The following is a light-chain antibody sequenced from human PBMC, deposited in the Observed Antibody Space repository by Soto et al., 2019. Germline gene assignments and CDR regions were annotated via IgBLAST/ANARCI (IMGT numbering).Light chain of an antibody. CDR2: GAS. V-gene: IGKV3-20*01. CDR3: QQYGSSPFT. CDR1: QTVSNSY. J-gene: IGKJ3*01. Sequence: EIVLTQSPGTLSLSPGERATLSCRASQTVSNSYLAWYQQKPGQAPRLLIYGASSRATDIPDRFSGSGSGTDLTLTISRLEPGDFAVYYCQQYGSSPFTFGPGTKVDIK.